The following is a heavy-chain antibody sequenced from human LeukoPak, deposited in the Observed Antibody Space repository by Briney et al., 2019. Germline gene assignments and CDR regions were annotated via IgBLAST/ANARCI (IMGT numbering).Heavy chain of an antibody. CDR1: GFTFSTYG. V-gene: IGHV3-33*01. CDR2: IWNDGSNK. J-gene: IGHJ4*02. Sequence: GGSLRLSCAASGFTFSTYGIHWVRQAPGKGLEWVAVIWNDGSNKYYADSVKGRFTISRDNSKNTLYLQMNSLRAEDTAVYYCARGLEGFDYWGQGTLVTVSS. CDR3: ARGLEGFDY.